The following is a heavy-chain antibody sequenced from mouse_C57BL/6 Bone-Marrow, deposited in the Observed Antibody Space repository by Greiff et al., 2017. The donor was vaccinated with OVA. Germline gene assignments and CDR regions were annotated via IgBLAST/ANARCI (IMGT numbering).Heavy chain of an antibody. D-gene: IGHD1-1*01. Sequence: VKLMESGPGLVQPSQSLSITCTVSGFSLTSYGVHWVRQSPGKGLEWLGVIWRGGSTDYNAAFMYRLSITKDNSKSQVFFKMNSMQADGTAIYYCAKDLYYGSSNRYFDDWGKGTTVTVSS. J-gene: IGHJ1*03. CDR1: GFSLTSYG. CDR3: AKDLYYGSSNRYFDD. V-gene: IGHV2-5*01. CDR2: IWRGGST.